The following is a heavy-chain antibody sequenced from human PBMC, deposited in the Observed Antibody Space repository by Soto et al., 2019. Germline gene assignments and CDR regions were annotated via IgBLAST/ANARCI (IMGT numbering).Heavy chain of an antibody. CDR1: GFTFSGSA. CDR2: IKTRSYNYAT. D-gene: IGHD3-16*01. V-gene: IGHV3-73*02. Sequence: EVQLVESGGGLVQPGGSVIISCAASGFTFSGSAIHWVRQASRKGLEWLGRIKTRSYNYATAYTASLKGRFTISRDDSENTAYLQMNSLKTEDTAVYFCSRLWAGGDDRDSPPYYLDSWGQGTLVTVSS. CDR3: SRLWAGGDDRDSPPYYLDS. J-gene: IGHJ4*02.